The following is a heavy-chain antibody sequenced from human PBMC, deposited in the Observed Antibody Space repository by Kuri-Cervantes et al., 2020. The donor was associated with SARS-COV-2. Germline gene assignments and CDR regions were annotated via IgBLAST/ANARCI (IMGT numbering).Heavy chain of an antibody. J-gene: IGHJ4*02. V-gene: IGHV3-30*02. CDR3: AKVETANLDY. CDR2: VRRDGSNY. Sequence: GGSLRLSCAASGFTFSSYWMHWVRQAPGKGLEWVGFVRRDGSNYYYADSVKGRFTISRDNSKNLLYLEMNSLRPEDTAVYYCAKVETANLDYWGQGTLVTVSS. CDR1: GFTFSSYW. D-gene: IGHD3-3*01.